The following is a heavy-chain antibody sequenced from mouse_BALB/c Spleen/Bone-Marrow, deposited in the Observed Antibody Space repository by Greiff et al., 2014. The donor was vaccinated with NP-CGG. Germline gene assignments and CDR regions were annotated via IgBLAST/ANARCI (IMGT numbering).Heavy chain of an antibody. CDR1: GFTFSTYG. CDR3: VRPYDYGTWFAY. D-gene: IGHD2-4*01. J-gene: IGHJ3*01. V-gene: IGHV5-6*01. CDR2: ISNGGIYT. Sequence: EVQLVESGGDLVKPGGSLKLSCAASGFTFSTYGMSWVRQTPDKRLEWVAAISNGGIYTYYPDTVKGRFTISRDNAKSTLYLQMSSLKSEDTAMYYCVRPYDYGTWFAYWGQGTLVTVSA.